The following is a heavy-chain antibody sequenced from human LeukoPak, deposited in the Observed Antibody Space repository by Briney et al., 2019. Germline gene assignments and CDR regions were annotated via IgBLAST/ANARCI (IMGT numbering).Heavy chain of an antibody. Sequence: SQTLSLTCAVSGGSISSGGYSWSWIRQPPGKGLEWIGYIYHSGSTYYNPSLKSRVTISVDRSKNQFSLKLSSVTAADTAVYYCARADNWPPGYYGMDVWGQGTTVTVSS. J-gene: IGHJ6*02. CDR1: GGSISSGGYS. CDR3: ARADNWPPGYYGMDV. V-gene: IGHV4-30-2*01. D-gene: IGHD1-20*01. CDR2: IYHSGST.